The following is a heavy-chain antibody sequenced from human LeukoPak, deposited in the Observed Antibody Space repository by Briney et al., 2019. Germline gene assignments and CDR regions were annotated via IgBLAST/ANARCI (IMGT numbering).Heavy chain of an antibody. V-gene: IGHV3-23*01. CDR1: GFTFSSYA. CDR2: ISGSGAST. D-gene: IGHD2-2*01. CDR3: AKEKIVVVPAAIGGFDP. J-gene: IGHJ5*02. Sequence: GSLRLSCAASGFTFSSYAMSWVRQAPGKGLEWVSAISGSGASTYYADSVKGRFTISRDNSKNTLYLQMNSLRAEDTAVYYCAKEKIVVVPAAIGGFDPWGQGTLVTVSS.